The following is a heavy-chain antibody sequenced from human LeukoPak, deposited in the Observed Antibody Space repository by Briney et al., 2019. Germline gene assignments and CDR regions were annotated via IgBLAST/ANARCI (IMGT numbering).Heavy chain of an antibody. V-gene: IGHV5-51*01. J-gene: IGHJ3*01. CDR2: IYPGDSDT. CDR1: GYSFTSYW. Sequence: HGESLKISCKGSGYSFTSYWIGWVRQMPGKGLEWMGIIYPGDSDTRYSPSFQGQVTISADKSISTAYLQWSSLKASDTAMYYCARCKAVAGTINAFDFWGQGTMVTVSS. D-gene: IGHD6-19*01. CDR3: ARCKAVAGTINAFDF.